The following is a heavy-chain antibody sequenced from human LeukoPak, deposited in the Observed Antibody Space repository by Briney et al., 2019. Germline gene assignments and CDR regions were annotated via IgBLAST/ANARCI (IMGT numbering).Heavy chain of an antibody. CDR3: AKSPLGSSGYNDY. V-gene: IGHV3-23*01. CDR2: INGSGSRT. D-gene: IGHD3-22*01. J-gene: IGHJ4*02. Sequence: GGSLRLSCAASGFTFSRYVMRWVRQAPGKGLEWVSAINGSGSRTYYADSVKGRFTISRDNSKNTLYLQMNSLRAEDTAVYHCAKSPLGSSGYNDYWGQGNLVTVSS. CDR1: GFTFSRYV.